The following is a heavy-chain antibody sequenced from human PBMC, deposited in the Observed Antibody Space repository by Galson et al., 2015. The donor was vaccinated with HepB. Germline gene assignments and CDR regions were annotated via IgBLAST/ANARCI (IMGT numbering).Heavy chain of an antibody. CDR2: IWYDGSRK. D-gene: IGHD2-2*01. CDR3: ARDDCSTTSCLTY. V-gene: IGHV3-33*01. Sequence: SLRLSCATSGFIFSDHGMLWVRQAPGKGLEWVATIWYDGSRKYYSDSVKGRFIVSRDDSKNTLYLQMNSLRVEDTAIYYCARDDCSTTSCLTYWGQGTLFTFSS. CDR1: GFIFSDHG. J-gene: IGHJ4*02.